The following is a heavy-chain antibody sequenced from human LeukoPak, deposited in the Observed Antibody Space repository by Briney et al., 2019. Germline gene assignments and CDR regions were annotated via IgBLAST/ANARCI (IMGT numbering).Heavy chain of an antibody. CDR2: ISWNSGSI. Sequence: TGGSLRLSCAASGFTFDDYAMHWVRHAPGKGLEWVSGISWNSGSIGYADSVKGRFTISRDNAKNSLYLQMNSLRAEDTALYYCAKDYCSSTSCYKSAFDIWGQGTMVTVSS. V-gene: IGHV3-9*01. CDR3: AKDYCSSTSCYKSAFDI. J-gene: IGHJ3*02. D-gene: IGHD2-2*02. CDR1: GFTFDDYA.